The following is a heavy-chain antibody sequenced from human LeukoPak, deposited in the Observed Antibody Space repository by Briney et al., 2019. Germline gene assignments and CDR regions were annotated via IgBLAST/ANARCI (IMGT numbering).Heavy chain of an antibody. CDR1: GGSISSSSYY. D-gene: IGHD6-13*01. CDR3: ARGQSSWYWRYYGMDV. Sequence: PSETLSLTCTVSGGSISSSSYYWGWIRQPPGKGLEWIGSIYYSGSTYYNPSLKSRVTISVDTSKNQFSLKLSSVTAADTAVYYCARGQSSWYWRYYGMDVWGQGTTVTVSS. V-gene: IGHV4-39*01. CDR2: IYYSGST. J-gene: IGHJ6*02.